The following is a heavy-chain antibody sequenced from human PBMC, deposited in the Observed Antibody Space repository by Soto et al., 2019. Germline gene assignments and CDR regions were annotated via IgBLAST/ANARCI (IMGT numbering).Heavy chain of an antibody. J-gene: IGHJ4*02. D-gene: IGHD5-18*01. Sequence: PSETLSLTCTVSGGSISSGDYYWSWIRQPPGKGLEWIGYIYYSGSTYYNPSLKSRVTISVDTSKNQFSLKLSSVTAADTAVYYGASTAMAPSFHFDYWGQGTLVTVSS. CDR3: ASTAMAPSFHFDY. CDR2: IYYSGST. CDR1: GGSISSGDYY. V-gene: IGHV4-30-4*01.